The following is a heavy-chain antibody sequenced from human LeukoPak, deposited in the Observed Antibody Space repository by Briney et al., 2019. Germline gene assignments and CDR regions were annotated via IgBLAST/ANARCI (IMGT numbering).Heavy chain of an antibody. CDR3: ARRQYSSGWYEYYFDY. Sequence: ASVKVSCKASGYTFTSYAMHWVRRAPGQRLEWMGWINAGNGDTKYSQKFQGRVTITRDTSASTAYMELSSLRSEDTAVYYCARRQYSSGWYEYYFDYWGQGTLVTVSS. CDR1: GYTFTSYA. D-gene: IGHD6-13*01. V-gene: IGHV1-3*01. J-gene: IGHJ4*02. CDR2: INAGNGDT.